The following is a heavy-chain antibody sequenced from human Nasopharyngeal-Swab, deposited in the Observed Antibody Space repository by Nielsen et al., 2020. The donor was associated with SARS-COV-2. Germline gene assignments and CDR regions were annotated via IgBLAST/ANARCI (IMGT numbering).Heavy chain of an antibody. D-gene: IGHD3-10*01. V-gene: IGHV3-33*01. CDR1: GFTFSSYG. CDR3: VRGLWFGELLGSGY. Sequence: GGSRRLSCAASGFTFSSYGMHWVRQAPGKGLEWVAVIWYDGSNKYYADSVKGRFTISRDNSKNTLYLQMNSLRAEDTAVYYCVRGLWFGELLGSGYWGQGTLVTVSS. CDR2: IWYDGSNK. J-gene: IGHJ4*02.